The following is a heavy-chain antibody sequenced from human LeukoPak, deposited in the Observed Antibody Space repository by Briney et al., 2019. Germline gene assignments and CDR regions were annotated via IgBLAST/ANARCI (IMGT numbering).Heavy chain of an antibody. CDR2: IYPGGCDT. Sequence: GESLKISCKGSGYSFTSYWIGWVRQMPGKGLEWLGFIYPGGCDTRYCPSFQGQVTISADKSISTAYLQWSSLKASDTAMYYCARLERGDYTLNDAFDIWGQGTMVTVSP. CDR3: ARLERGDYTLNDAFDI. CDR1: GYSFTSYW. D-gene: IGHD4-17*01. J-gene: IGHJ3*02. V-gene: IGHV5-51*01.